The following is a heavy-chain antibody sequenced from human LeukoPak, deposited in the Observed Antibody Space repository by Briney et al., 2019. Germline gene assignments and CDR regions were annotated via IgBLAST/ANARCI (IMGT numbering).Heavy chain of an antibody. V-gene: IGHV1-2*02. CDR3: ARAGGLSGSDAFDI. CDR2: INPNSGGT. D-gene: IGHD3-16*01. CDR1: GYTFTGYY. J-gene: IGHJ3*02. Sequence: ASVKVSCKASGYTFTGYYMHWVRQAPGQGLEWMGWINPNSGGTNYAQKFQGRVTMTRDTSISTAYMELSRLRSDDTAVYYCARAGGLSGSDAFDIWGQGTMVTVSS.